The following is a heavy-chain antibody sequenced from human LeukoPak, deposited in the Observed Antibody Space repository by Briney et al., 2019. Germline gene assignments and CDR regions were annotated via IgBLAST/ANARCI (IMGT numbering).Heavy chain of an antibody. J-gene: IGHJ4*02. CDR1: GFTFSNYW. V-gene: IGHV3-7*01. CDR3: ARLTCGGDCYSSSIDY. D-gene: IGHD2-21*02. CDR2: IKQDGSEK. Sequence: GGSLRLSCAASGFTFSNYWMSWVRQAPGKGLEWAANIKQDGSEKYYVDSVKGRFAISRDNAKNSLYLEMNSLRAEDTAIYYCARLTCGGDCYSSSIDYWGQGTLVTVSS.